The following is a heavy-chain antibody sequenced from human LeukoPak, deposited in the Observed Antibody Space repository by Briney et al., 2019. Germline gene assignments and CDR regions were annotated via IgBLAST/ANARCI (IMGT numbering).Heavy chain of an antibody. CDR2: ISAYNGNT. CDR3: ATDCFAPNWFDP. V-gene: IGHV1-18*01. D-gene: IGHD2-21*02. Sequence: ASVKVSCKASGYTFIKYGISWVRQAPGQGLEWMGWISAYNGNTNYPQNLQGRVTMTTDTSTSTAYMELRSLTSDDTAVYHCATDCFAPNWFDPWGQGTLVTVSS. J-gene: IGHJ5*02. CDR1: GYTFIKYG.